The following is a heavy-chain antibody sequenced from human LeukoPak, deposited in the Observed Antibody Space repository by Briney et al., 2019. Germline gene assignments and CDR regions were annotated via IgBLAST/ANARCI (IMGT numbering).Heavy chain of an antibody. CDR1: GFIFSSFW. CDR3: AREVVATASAFDC. V-gene: IGHV3-7*03. D-gene: IGHD2-21*01. J-gene: IGHJ4*02. CDR2: IKDDGSVK. Sequence: GGSLRLSCTASGFIFSSFWMSWVRQAPGKGLEWVANIKDDGSVKNHVDSLKGQFSISRDNARNSLYLQISSLRAEDTAVYYCAREVVATASAFDCWGQGTLVTVSS.